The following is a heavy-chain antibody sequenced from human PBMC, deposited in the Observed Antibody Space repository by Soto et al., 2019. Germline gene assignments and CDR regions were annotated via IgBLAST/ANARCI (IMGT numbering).Heavy chain of an antibody. CDR1: GGSISSSNW. Sequence: QVQLQESGPGLVKPSGTLSLTCAVSGGSISSSNWWSWVRQPPGKGLEWIGEIYHSGSTNYNPSLNSRVTISVDKSKTQFSLKLRSVTAADTAVYYCARTTIWGQQLPYFDYWGQGTLVTVSS. V-gene: IGHV4-4*02. D-gene: IGHD6-13*01. CDR2: IYHSGST. J-gene: IGHJ4*02. CDR3: ARTTIWGQQLPYFDY.